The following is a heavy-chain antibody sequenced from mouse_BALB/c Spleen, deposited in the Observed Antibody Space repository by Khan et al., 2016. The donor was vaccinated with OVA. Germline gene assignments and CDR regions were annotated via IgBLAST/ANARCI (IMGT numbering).Heavy chain of an antibody. J-gene: IGHJ3*01. CDR3: ARGRAY. CDR1: GYSLTSNYA. V-gene: IGHV3-2*02. Sequence: EVKLEESGPGLVKPSQSLSLTCTVTGYSLTSNYAWNWIRQFPGNKLEWMGFINYSGSTSYTPSLKSRISITLDTSKNQSFLQFNCRTTEDAATVCYARGRAYWGQGTLVTVSA. CDR2: INYSGST. D-gene: IGHD3-3*01.